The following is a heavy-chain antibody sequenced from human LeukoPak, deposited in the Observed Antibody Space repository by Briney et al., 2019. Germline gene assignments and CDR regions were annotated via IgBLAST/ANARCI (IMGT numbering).Heavy chain of an antibody. Sequence: SQTLSLTCAISGDSVSSNRATWIWIRQSPSRGLELLGRTYSRSKWYSDYAVSVKSRITIHPDTSKNHFSLHLNSVTPEDTAVYYCARVLTLGAFDIWGQGTMVTVSS. CDR3: ARVLTLGAFDI. V-gene: IGHV6-1*01. J-gene: IGHJ3*02. CDR2: TYSRSKWYS. CDR1: GDSVSSNRAT.